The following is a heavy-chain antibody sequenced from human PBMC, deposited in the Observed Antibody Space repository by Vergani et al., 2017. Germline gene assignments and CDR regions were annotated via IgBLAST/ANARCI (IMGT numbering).Heavy chain of an antibody. V-gene: IGHV1-46*03. D-gene: IGHD3-22*01. Sequence: QVQLVQSGAEVKKPGASVKVSCKASGYTFTSYYMHWVRQAPGQGLEWLGIINPSGGSTSYAQKFQGRVTMTRDTSTSTVYMELSSLRSEDTAVYYCARDENTMIVVADINHYNGFDPWGQGTLVTVSS. CDR1: GYTFTSYY. CDR3: ARDENTMIVVADINHYNGFDP. CDR2: INPSGGST. J-gene: IGHJ5*02.